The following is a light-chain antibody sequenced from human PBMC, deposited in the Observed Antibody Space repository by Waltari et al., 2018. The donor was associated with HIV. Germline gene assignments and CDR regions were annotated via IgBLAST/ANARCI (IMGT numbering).Light chain of an antibody. CDR1: SNDVGGYNY. Sequence: QSALTQPASVSGSAGQSITISCTGTSNDVGGYNYVSWYQQHPGTAPKLMIYEVSNRPSGVSTRFSGSKSGNTAALTISGLQAEDEADYYCSSYKNSNTLVFGGGTKLTVL. CDR3: SSYKNSNTLV. CDR2: EVS. J-gene: IGLJ2*01. V-gene: IGLV2-14*01.